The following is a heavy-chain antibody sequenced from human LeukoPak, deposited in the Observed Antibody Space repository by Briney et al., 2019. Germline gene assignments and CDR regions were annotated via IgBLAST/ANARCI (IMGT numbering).Heavy chain of an antibody. CDR2: IGAGGHGT. CDR1: GFNFNSYA. J-gene: IGHJ4*02. Sequence: GGSLRLSCAASGFNFNSYAMSWVRQAPGKGLEWVSGIGAGGHGTYYAESVKGRFTISRDNSKNTMYLQMNILRAEDTAVYYCVKKYSSDWPCFDYWGQGTLVTVSS. CDR3: VKKYSSDWPCFDY. D-gene: IGHD6-19*01. V-gene: IGHV3-23*01.